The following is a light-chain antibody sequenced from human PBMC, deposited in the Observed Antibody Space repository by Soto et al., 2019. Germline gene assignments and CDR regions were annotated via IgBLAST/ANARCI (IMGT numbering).Light chain of an antibody. V-gene: IGLV2-14*01. CDR2: EVS. CDR1: SSDVGAYNY. J-gene: IGLJ1*01. Sequence: SVLTQPASVSGSPGQTSTISFTGTSSDVGAYNYVSWYQQHLGKAPKLMIYEVSNRPSGVSDRFSGSKSGNTASLTISGLQAADEADYYCSSKRTTASLVFGTGTKVTVL. CDR3: SSKRTTASLV.